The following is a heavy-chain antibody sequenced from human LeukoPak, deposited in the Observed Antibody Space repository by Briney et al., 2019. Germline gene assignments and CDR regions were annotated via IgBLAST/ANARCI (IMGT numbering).Heavy chain of an antibody. CDR1: GYTFANYA. CDR2: INSANGNT. Sequence: ASVKVSCKASGYTFANYAMHWVRQAPGQSLEWMGWINSANGNTKYSQKFQGRVTITWDTSASTAYMELSSLRSEDTAVYYCARDGRFIVADYYYGMDVWGQGTTVTVSS. J-gene: IGHJ6*02. D-gene: IGHD1-26*01. CDR3: ARDGRFIVADYYYGMDV. V-gene: IGHV1-3*04.